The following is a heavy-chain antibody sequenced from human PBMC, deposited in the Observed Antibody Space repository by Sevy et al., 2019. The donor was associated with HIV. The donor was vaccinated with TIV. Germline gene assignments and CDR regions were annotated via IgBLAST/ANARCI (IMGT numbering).Heavy chain of an antibody. D-gene: IGHD6-6*01. CDR1: GGSFSGYY. Sequence: SETLSLTCAVYGGSFSGYYWSWIRQPPGKGLEWIGEINHSGSTNYNPSLKSRVTISVVTSKNQFSLKLSSVTAADTAVYYCARLYSSSSGFRYYYYGMDVWGQGTTVTVSS. CDR3: ARLYSSSSGFRYYYYGMDV. V-gene: IGHV4-34*01. J-gene: IGHJ6*02. CDR2: INHSGST.